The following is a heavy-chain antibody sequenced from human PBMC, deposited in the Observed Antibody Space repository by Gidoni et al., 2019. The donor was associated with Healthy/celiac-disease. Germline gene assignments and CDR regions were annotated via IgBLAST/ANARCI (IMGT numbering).Heavy chain of an antibody. D-gene: IGHD3-10*01. J-gene: IGHJ4*02. CDR1: GGSISSYD. CDR3: ASYRPYYGSGSREYYFDY. CDR2: IYYSGST. Sequence: QVQLQESGPGLVKPSETLSLTCTVSGGSISSYDWSWIRQPPGKGLEWIGYIYYSGSTNYTPSLKSRVTISVDTSKNQFSPKLSSVTAADTAVYYCASYRPYYGSGSREYYFDYWGQGTLVTVSS. V-gene: IGHV4-59*08.